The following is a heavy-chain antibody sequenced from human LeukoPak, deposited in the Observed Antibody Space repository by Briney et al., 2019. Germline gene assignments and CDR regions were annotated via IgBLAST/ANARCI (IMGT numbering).Heavy chain of an antibody. CDR2: ISSGSDTI. CDR1: GFTFSTYS. CDR3: ARRLDY. D-gene: IGHD2-21*02. V-gene: IGHV3-48*01. Sequence: GGSLRLSCAASGFTFSTYSMNWVRQAPGKGLEWISYISSGSDTIYYADSVKGRFTISRDSAKNSLHLQMNSLRAEDTAVYYCARRLDYWGQGTLVTVSS. J-gene: IGHJ4*02.